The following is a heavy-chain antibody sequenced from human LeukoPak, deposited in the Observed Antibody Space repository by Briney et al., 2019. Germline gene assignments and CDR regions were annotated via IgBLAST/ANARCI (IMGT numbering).Heavy chain of an antibody. Sequence: SVKVSCKASGGTFSSYAISWVRQAPGQALEWMGGIIPIFGTANYAQKFQGRVTITADKSTSTAYMELSSLRSEDTAVYYCAGRDILTGYYSYWGQGTLVTVSS. CDR2: IIPIFGTA. D-gene: IGHD3-9*01. J-gene: IGHJ4*02. CDR3: AGRDILTGYYSY. CDR1: GGTFSSYA. V-gene: IGHV1-69*06.